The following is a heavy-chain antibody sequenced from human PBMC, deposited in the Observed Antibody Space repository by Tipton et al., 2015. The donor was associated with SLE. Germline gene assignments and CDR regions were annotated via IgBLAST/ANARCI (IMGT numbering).Heavy chain of an antibody. D-gene: IGHD3-9*01. J-gene: IGHJ3*02. CDR2: IKEDGSEK. Sequence: SLRLSCAASGFTFSSYWMHWVRQAPGKGLEWVANIKEDGSEKYYEDSVKGRFTISRDNAKNSLYLQMNSLRAEDTAVYYCARDRRRYFDWSDAFDIWGQGTMVTVSS. CDR1: GFTFSSYW. V-gene: IGHV3-7*03. CDR3: ARDRRRYFDWSDAFDI.